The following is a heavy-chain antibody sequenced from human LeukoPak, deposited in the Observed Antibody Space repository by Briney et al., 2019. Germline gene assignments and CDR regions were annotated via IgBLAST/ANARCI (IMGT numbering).Heavy chain of an antibody. Sequence: ASVKVSCKASGYTFTSYYMHWVRQAPGQGLEWMGIHNPSGGSSAYAQKLQGRVTMTTDTSTSTAYMELRSLRSDDTAVYYCARGCDTMVRGVICWFDPWGQGTLVTVSS. CDR1: GYTFTSYY. D-gene: IGHD3-10*01. CDR2: HNPSGGSS. V-gene: IGHV1-46*01. J-gene: IGHJ5*02. CDR3: ARGCDTMVRGVICWFDP.